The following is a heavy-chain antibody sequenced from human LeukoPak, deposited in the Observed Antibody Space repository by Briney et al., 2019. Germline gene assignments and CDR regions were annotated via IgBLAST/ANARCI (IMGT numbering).Heavy chain of an antibody. V-gene: IGHV4-59*01. J-gene: IGHJ6*02. CDR3: AREDGDGYNSGYYYGMDV. CDR2: IYYSGST. Sequence: SETLSLTCTVSGGSISSYYWSWIRQPPGKGLEWIGYIYYSGSTNCNPSLKSRVTISVDTSKNQFSLKLSSVTAADTAVYYCAREDGDGYNSGYYYGMDVWGQGTTVTVSS. CDR1: GGSISSYY. D-gene: IGHD5-24*01.